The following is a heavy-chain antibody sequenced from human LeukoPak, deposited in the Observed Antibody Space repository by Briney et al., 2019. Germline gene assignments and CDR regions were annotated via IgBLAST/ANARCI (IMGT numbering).Heavy chain of an antibody. CDR1: GGSIRDYY. CDR2: IYNTGTT. J-gene: IGHJ4*02. V-gene: IGHV4-59*01. D-gene: IGHD6-19*01. Sequence: SETLSLTCTVSGGSIRDYYWSWIRQAPGKGLEWIGYIYNTGTTNYNPSLKSRVTISVDTSKSQFSLTLSSATAADTAVYYCARNGEAVAGTSFFDYWGQGTLVTVSS. CDR3: ARNGEAVAGTSFFDY.